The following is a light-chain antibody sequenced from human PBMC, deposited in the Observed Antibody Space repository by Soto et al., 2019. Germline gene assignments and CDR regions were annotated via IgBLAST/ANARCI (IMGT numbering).Light chain of an antibody. CDR1: QSVSSSN. CDR3: QHYTRSLFT. V-gene: IGKV3-20*01. J-gene: IGKJ3*01. Sequence: IVLTQSPGTLSLSPGERATLSCRASQSVSSSNLAWYQQKPGQAPRLLIYGASTRATGIPDRFSGSASGTDFTLTINRLEPEDFACYSCQHYTRSLFTFGPGTQVHMK. CDR2: GAS.